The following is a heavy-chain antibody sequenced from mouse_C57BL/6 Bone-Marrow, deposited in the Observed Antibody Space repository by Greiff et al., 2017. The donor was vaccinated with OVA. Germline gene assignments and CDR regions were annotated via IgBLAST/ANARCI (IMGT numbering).Heavy chain of an antibody. D-gene: IGHD2-10*01. CDR1: GYTFTSYG. CDR2: IYPRSGNT. Sequence: QVQLKESGAELARPGASVKLSCKASGYTFTSYGISWVKQRTGQGLEWIGEIYPRSGNTYYNDKFKGKATLTADKSSSTAYMELRSLTSEDSAVYFCARPLLRGAMDYWGQGTSVTVSS. V-gene: IGHV1-81*01. J-gene: IGHJ4*01. CDR3: ARPLLRGAMDY.